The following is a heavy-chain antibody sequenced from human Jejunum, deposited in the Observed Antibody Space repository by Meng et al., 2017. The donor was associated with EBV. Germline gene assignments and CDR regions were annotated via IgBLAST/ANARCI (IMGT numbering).Heavy chain of an antibody. CDR3: VGEIVAPYSFDQ. CDR1: GTTFIDYH. Sequence: QVEVLQCGTEVKTPRASVKLSSKTSGTTFIDYHVHWVRQVPGQGLEWMGILNPNNGATSYAQRIRGRVTMTRDTSTSTVYMELSSLRSEDTALYYCVGEIVAPYSFDQWGQGTLVTVSS. J-gene: IGHJ4*02. V-gene: IGHV1-46*01. CDR2: LNPNNGAT. D-gene: IGHD5-12*01.